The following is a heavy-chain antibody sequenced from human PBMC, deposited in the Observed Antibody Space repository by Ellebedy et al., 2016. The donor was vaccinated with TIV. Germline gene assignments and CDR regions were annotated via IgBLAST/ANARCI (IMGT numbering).Heavy chain of an antibody. CDR1: GGSMISYY. J-gene: IGHJ6*02. D-gene: IGHD3-9*01. Sequence: MPSETLSLTCTVSGGSMISYYWSWFRHPPGRGLEWIGYVYSSGNTNYSPSLKSRVPMSVNTSKNQFPLKLSSVTAADTGLYYCARAPVSNAGYFHYGLDVWGQGTTVTVSS. CDR3: ARAPVSNAGYFHYGLDV. CDR2: VYSSGNT. V-gene: IGHV4-59*01.